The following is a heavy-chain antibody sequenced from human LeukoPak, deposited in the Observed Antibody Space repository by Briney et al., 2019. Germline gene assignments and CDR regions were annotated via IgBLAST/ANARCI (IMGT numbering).Heavy chain of an antibody. V-gene: IGHV3-11*01. Sequence: GGSLRLSCAASGFTFSDYHMSWIRQASGKGLEWVSYVSSSGGTISYADSVKGRFSISRDNAKKSLYLQMNSLRAEDTAVYYCARGPVSSSGFFDYWGQGTLVTVSS. CDR2: VSSSGGTI. CDR3: ARGPVSSSGFFDY. CDR1: GFTFSDYH. J-gene: IGHJ4*02. D-gene: IGHD3-22*01.